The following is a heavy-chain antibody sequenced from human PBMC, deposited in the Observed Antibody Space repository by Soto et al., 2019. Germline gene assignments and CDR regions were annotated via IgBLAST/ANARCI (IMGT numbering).Heavy chain of an antibody. CDR3: ARTYSSGWYGRDY. CDR2: ISSSSSYI. D-gene: IGHD6-19*01. Sequence: GGSLRLSSAASGFTFSSYSMNWVRQAPGKGLDWVSSISSSSSYIYYADSVKGRFTISRDSAKNSLYLQMNSLRAEDTAVYYCARTYSSGWYGRDYWGQGTLVTVSS. V-gene: IGHV3-21*01. CDR1: GFTFSSYS. J-gene: IGHJ4*02.